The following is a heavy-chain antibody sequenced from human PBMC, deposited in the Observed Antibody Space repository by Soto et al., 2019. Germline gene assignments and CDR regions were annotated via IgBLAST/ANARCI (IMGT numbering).Heavy chain of an antibody. CDR1: GGTFSSYA. CDR3: ASVTYYYDSSGYYYPDRYYYYGMDV. Sequence: SVKVSCKASGGTFSSYAISWVRQAPGQGLEWMGGIIPIFGTANYAQKFQGRVTITADESTSTAYMELSSLRSEDTAVYYCASVTYYYDSSGYYYPDRYYYYGMDVWGQGTTVTVSS. J-gene: IGHJ6*02. V-gene: IGHV1-69*13. CDR2: IIPIFGTA. D-gene: IGHD3-22*01.